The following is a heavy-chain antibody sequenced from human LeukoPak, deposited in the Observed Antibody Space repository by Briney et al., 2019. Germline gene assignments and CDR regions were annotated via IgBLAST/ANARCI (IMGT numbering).Heavy chain of an antibody. CDR2: ISYDGSNK. V-gene: IGHV3-30*01. D-gene: IGHD1-14*01. CDR3: ARSYRARYFDY. CDR1: EFTFGSCA. J-gene: IGHJ4*02. Sequence: GRSLRLSCAASEFTFGSCAMHWVRQAPGKGLEWVAVISYDGSNKYYADSVKGRFTISRDNSKNTLYLQMNSLRAEDTAVYYCARSYRARYFDYWGQGTLVTVSS.